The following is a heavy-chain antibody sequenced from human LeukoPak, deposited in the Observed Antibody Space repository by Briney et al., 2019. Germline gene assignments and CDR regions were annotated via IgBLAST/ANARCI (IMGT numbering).Heavy chain of an antibody. Sequence: GASVKVSCKASGGTFSSYAISWVRQAPGQGLEWMGGIIPIFGTANYAQKFQGRVTITADKSTSTAYMELSNLRSEDTAVYYCARGPYYYGSGSYYWNYFDYWGQGTLVTVSS. V-gene: IGHV1-69*06. CDR2: IIPIFGTA. D-gene: IGHD3-10*01. CDR1: GGTFSSYA. CDR3: ARGPYYYGSGSYYWNYFDY. J-gene: IGHJ4*02.